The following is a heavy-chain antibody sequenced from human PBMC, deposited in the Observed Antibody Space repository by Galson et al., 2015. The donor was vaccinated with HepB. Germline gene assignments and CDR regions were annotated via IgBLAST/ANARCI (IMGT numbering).Heavy chain of an antibody. Sequence: SLRLSCAASGFTFTSYAMSWVRQAPGKGLEWVAVISYDGSNKYYADSVKGRFTISRDNSKNTLYLQMNSLRAEDTAVYYCARLERGGGRGVVVPAATPGADAFDIWGQGTMVTVSS. CDR2: ISYDGSNK. V-gene: IGHV3-30-3*01. CDR1: GFTFTSYA. CDR3: ARLERGGGRGVVVPAATPGADAFDI. J-gene: IGHJ3*02. D-gene: IGHD2-2*01.